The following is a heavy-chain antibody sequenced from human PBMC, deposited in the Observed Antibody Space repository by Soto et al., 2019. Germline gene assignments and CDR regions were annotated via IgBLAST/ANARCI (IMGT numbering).Heavy chain of an antibody. Sequence: GESLKISCKGSGYSFTSYWIGWVRQMPGKGLEWMGIIYPGDSDTRYSPSFQGQVTISADKSISTAYLQWSSLKASDTAMYYCARHVVPAYNWNYRPYYYYMDVWGKGTTVTVSS. CDR1: GYSFTSYW. J-gene: IGHJ6*03. CDR2: IYPGDSDT. CDR3: ARHVVPAYNWNYRPYYYYMDV. V-gene: IGHV5-51*01. D-gene: IGHD1-7*01.